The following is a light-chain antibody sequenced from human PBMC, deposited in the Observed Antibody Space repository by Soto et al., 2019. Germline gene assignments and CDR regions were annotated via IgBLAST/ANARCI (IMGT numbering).Light chain of an antibody. J-gene: IGKJ2*01. Sequence: EIVMTQSPATLSVSPGDRATLSCRAGQSVNSNLAWYQQKPGQAPRLLIYGASTRAAGIPARFSGSGSGTEFSLTISSLQSEDFAVYYCQQYNNRPPDTFGQGTKLEIK. CDR2: GAS. CDR3: QQYNNRPPDT. CDR1: QSVNSN. V-gene: IGKV3-15*01.